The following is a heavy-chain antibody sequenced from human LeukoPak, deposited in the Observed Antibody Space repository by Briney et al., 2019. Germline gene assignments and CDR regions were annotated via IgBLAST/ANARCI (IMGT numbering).Heavy chain of an antibody. CDR2: FDPEDGET. Sequence: ASVKVSCKVSGYTLTELSMHWVRQAPGKGLEWMGGFDPEDGETIYAQKFQGRVTMTEDTSTDTAYMELSSLKSEDTAVYYCATDLGRSGGSCYDYWGQGTLVTVSS. J-gene: IGHJ4*02. D-gene: IGHD2-15*01. CDR3: ATDLGRSGGSCYDY. CDR1: GYTLTELS. V-gene: IGHV1-24*01.